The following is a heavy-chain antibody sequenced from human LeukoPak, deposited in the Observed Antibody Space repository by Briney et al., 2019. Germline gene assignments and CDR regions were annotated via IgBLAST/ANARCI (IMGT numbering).Heavy chain of an antibody. V-gene: IGHV1-18*01. J-gene: IGHJ6*02. D-gene: IGHD6-19*01. CDR3: ARDAEEEQWLDYDMDV. CDR1: GYTFTIYG. CDR2: ISADNGKT. Sequence: ASVKVSCKDSGYTFTIYGISGVRQGPGQGVGWVGWISADNGKTNYAQKLQGRVTMTTDTSTSTAYMELRSLKSDDTAVYYCARDAEEEQWLDYDMDVWGQGTTVTVSS.